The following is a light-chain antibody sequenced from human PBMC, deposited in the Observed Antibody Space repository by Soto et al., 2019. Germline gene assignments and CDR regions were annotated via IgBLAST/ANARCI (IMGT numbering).Light chain of an antibody. CDR2: SNN. Sequence: QPVLTQPPSASGTPGQRVTISCSGSSSNIGSNTVNWYQQLPGTAPKLLIYSNNQRPSGVPDRFSGSKSGTSASLAISGLQSEDEADYYCAAWDDSPVVFGGGTKVTVL. CDR3: AAWDDSPVV. J-gene: IGLJ2*01. V-gene: IGLV1-44*01. CDR1: SSNIGSNT.